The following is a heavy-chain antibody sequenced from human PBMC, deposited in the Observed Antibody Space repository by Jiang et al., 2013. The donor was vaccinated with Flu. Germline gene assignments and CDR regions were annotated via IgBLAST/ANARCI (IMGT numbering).Heavy chain of an antibody. V-gene: IGHV5-51*03. CDR1: GFNFSNYW. CDR3: ARRKYSSGWYDFDY. D-gene: IGHD6-19*01. Sequence: GAEVKKPGESLKISCQTSGFNFSNYWIAWLRQMPGKGLEWMGIIYPGDSDTRYSPSFQGQVTISADKSTRTAYLQWSSLKASDTAMFYCARRKYSSGWYDFDYWGQGALVIVSS. J-gene: IGHJ4*01. CDR2: IYPGDSDT.